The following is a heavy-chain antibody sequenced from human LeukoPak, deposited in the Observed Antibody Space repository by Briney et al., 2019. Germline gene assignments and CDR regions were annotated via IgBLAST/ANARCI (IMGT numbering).Heavy chain of an antibody. CDR1: GGSISSHY. Sequence: SETLSLTCTVFGGSISSHYWSWIRQPAGKGLEWIGRIYTSGSTNYNPSLKSRVTMSVDTSKNQFSLKLSSVTAADTAVYYCARTTVTKNGTYGMDVWGQGTTVTVSS. J-gene: IGHJ6*02. V-gene: IGHV4-4*07. CDR3: ARTTVTKNGTYGMDV. CDR2: IYTSGST. D-gene: IGHD4-17*01.